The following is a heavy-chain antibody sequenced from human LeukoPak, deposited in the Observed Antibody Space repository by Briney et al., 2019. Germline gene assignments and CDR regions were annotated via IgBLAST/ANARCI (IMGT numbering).Heavy chain of an antibody. Sequence: PGGSLRLPCAASGFTFSSYWMSWVRQAPGKGLEWVANIEQDGSEKYYVDSVKGRFTISRDNAKNSLYLQMNSLRAEDTAVYYCAKVSPPPHYGVYFDYWGQGTLVTVSS. CDR1: GFTFSSYW. J-gene: IGHJ4*02. V-gene: IGHV3-7*03. CDR2: IEQDGSEK. CDR3: AKVSPPPHYGVYFDY. D-gene: IGHD4-17*01.